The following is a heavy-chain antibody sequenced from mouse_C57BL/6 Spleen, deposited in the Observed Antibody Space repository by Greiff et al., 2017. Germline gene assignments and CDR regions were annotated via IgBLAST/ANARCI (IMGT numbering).Heavy chain of an antibody. J-gene: IGHJ3*01. D-gene: IGHD2-3*01. V-gene: IGHV5-16*01. CDR1: GFTFSDYY. CDR2: INYDGSST. CDR3: ARDDGYYVY. Sequence: EVQLVESEGGLVQPGSSMKLSCTASGFTFSDYYMAWVRQVPEKGLEWVANINYDGSSTYYLDSLKSRFIISRDNAKNILYLQMSSLKSEDTATYYCARDDGYYVYWGQGTLVTVSA.